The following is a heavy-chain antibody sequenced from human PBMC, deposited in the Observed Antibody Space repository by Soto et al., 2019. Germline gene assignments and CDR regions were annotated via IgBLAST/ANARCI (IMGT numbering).Heavy chain of an antibody. CDR2: TSYSGST. CDR3: ARAYSSSSGADY. CDR1: GGPITSYH. D-gene: IGHD6-6*01. J-gene: IGHJ4*02. V-gene: IGHV4-59*08. Sequence: PSETLSLTCIVSGGPITSYHWSWIRQFPGKGLEWIAYTSYSGSTYYNPSPKSRVTISVDTSKNQFSLKLSSVTAADTAVYYCARAYSSSSGADYWGQGTLVTVSS.